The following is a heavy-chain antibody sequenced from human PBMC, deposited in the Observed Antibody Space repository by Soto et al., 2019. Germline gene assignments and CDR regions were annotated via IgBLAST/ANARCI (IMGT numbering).Heavy chain of an antibody. CDR1: GGSISSSSYY. V-gene: IGHV4-39*01. Sequence: SETLSLTCTVSGGSISSSSYYWGWIRQPPGKGLEWIGSIYYSGSTYYNPSLKSRVTISEDTSKNQFSLKLSSVTAADTAVYYCARPCEYSSSYYYYYYMDVWGKGTTVTVSS. D-gene: IGHD6-6*01. J-gene: IGHJ6*03. CDR3: ARPCEYSSSYYYYYYMDV. CDR2: IYYSGST.